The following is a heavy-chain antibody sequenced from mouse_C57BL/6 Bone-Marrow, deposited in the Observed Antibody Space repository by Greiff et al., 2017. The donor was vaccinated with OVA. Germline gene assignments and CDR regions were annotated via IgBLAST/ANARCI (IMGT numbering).Heavy chain of an antibody. CDR1: GYSITSGYY. J-gene: IGHJ1*03. V-gene: IGHV3-6*01. CDR2: ISYDGSN. Sequence: EVQLVESGPGLVKPSQSLSLTCSVTGYSITSGYYWNWIRQFPGNKLEWMGYISYDGSNNYNPSLKNRISITRDTSKNQFFLKLNSVTTEDTATYYCALIYYYGSSYYWYFDVWGTGTTVTVSS. CDR3: ALIYYYGSSYYWYFDV. D-gene: IGHD1-1*01.